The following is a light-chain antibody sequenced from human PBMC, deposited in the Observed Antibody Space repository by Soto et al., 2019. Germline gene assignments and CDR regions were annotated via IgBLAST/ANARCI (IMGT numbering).Light chain of an antibody. V-gene: IGLV2-23*01. CDR2: EGS. CDR3: CSYAGSSSPYV. Sequence: LTQPASVSGSPGQSITISCTGTSSDVGSYNLVSWYQQHPGKAPKLMIYEGSKRPSGVSNRFSGSKSGNTASLTISGLQAEDEADYYCCSYAGSSSPYVFGTGTKVTVL. CDR1: SSDVGSYNL. J-gene: IGLJ1*01.